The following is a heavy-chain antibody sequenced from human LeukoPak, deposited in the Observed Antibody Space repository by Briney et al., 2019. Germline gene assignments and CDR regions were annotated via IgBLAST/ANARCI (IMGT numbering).Heavy chain of an antibody. Sequence: GGSLRLSCAASGFTFSSYAMSWVRQAPGKGLEWVSTISGSGGSTYHADSVKGRFTISRDKSKNTVYLQMNSLRAEDTAVYYCANWDPFDYWGQGTLVTVSS. CDR1: GFTFSSYA. CDR2: ISGSGGST. J-gene: IGHJ4*02. CDR3: ANWDPFDY. V-gene: IGHV3-23*01. D-gene: IGHD1-26*01.